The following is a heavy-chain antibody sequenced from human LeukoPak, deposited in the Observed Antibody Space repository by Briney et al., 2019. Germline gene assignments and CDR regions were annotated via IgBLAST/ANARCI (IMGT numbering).Heavy chain of an antibody. J-gene: IGHJ4*02. CDR3: ARADRYGTTWYGRVDY. Sequence: GGSLRLSRGASGFTFSNYAMSWVRQAPGKGLESVSDIRSTGGTTAYADSVKGRFTISRDNSGNTLYLQMNSLRAEDTAVYYCARADRYGTTWYGRVDYWGQGTLVTVSS. CDR2: IRSTGGTT. V-gene: IGHV3-23*01. CDR1: GFTFSNYA. D-gene: IGHD6-13*01.